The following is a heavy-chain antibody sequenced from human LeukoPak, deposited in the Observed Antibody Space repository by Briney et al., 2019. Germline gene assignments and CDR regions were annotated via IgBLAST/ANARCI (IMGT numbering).Heavy chain of an antibody. CDR3: ASYDSSGYYLYRYFTY. CDR1: GFTFSSYA. CDR2: MTSSGGNT. J-gene: IGHJ4*02. V-gene: IGHV3-23*01. D-gene: IGHD3-22*01. Sequence: GGSLRLSCEASGFTFSSYAMSWVRQAPGKGLEWVSVMTSSGGNTYYADSVKGRSTISRDNSKNTLYLQMNSLRAEDTALYYCASYDSSGYYLYRYFTYWGQGTLVTVSS.